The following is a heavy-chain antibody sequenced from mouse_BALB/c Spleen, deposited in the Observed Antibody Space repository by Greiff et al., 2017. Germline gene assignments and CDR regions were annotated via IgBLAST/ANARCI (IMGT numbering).Heavy chain of an antibody. CDR3: ASATTVFDY. Sequence: DVQLVESGGGLVKPGGSLKLSCAASGFTFSSYAMSWVRQTPEKRLEWVASISSGGSTYYPDSVKGRFTISRDNARNILYLQMSSLRSEDTAMYYCASATTVFDYWGQGTTLTVSS. CDR1: GFTFSSYA. J-gene: IGHJ2*01. CDR2: ISSGGST. V-gene: IGHV5-6-5*01. D-gene: IGHD1-1*01.